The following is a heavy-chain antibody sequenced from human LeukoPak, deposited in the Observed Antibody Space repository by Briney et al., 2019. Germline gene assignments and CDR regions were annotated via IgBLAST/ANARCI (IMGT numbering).Heavy chain of an antibody. CDR3: ARHVITMVRGVINSYFDY. Sequence: SETLSLTCTVSGGSISSSRYYWGWIRQPPGKGPEWIGSIYYSGSTYCNPSLKSRVTISVDTSKNQFSLKLSSVTAADTAVYYCARHVITMVRGVINSYFDYWGQGTLVTVSS. D-gene: IGHD3-10*01. J-gene: IGHJ4*02. CDR1: GGSISSSRYY. CDR2: IYYSGST. V-gene: IGHV4-39*01.